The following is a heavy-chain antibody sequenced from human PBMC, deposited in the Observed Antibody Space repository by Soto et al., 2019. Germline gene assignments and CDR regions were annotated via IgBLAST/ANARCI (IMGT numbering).Heavy chain of an antibody. CDR1: GGSISSSSYY. Sequence: PSETLSLTCTVSGGSISSSSYYWGWIRQPPGKGLEWIGSIYYSGSTYYNPSLKSRVTISVDTSKNQFSLKLSSVTAADTAVYYCARRRVPYCTNGVCSTIYYFDYWGQGTLVTVSS. CDR2: IYYSGST. J-gene: IGHJ4*02. D-gene: IGHD2-8*01. CDR3: ARRRVPYCTNGVCSTIYYFDY. V-gene: IGHV4-39*01.